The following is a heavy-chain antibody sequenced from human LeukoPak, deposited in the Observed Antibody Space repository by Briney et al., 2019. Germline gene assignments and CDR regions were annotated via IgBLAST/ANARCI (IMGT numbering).Heavy chain of an antibody. CDR3: AREPPGFLGGYGWVGP. CDR1: GFTFSSYG. CDR2: IWYDGSNK. Sequence: GGSLRLSCAASGFTFSSYGMHWARQAPGKGLEWVAVIWYDGSNKYYADSVKGRFTISRDNSKNTLYLQMNSLRAEDTAVYYCAREPPGFLGGYGWVGPWGQGTLVTVSS. J-gene: IGHJ5*02. V-gene: IGHV3-33*01. D-gene: IGHD2-8*02.